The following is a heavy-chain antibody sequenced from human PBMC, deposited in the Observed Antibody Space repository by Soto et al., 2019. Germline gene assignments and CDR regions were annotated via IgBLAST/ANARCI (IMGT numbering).Heavy chain of an antibody. Sequence: ASVKVSCKASGYTFTSYDINWVRQATGQGLEWMGWMNPNSGNTGYAQKFQGRVTMTRKTSISTAYMELSSLRSEDTAVYYCARGRSQSRWFDPWGQGTLVTSPQ. D-gene: IGHD1-26*01. CDR1: GYTFTSYD. V-gene: IGHV1-8*01. CDR3: ARGRSQSRWFDP. CDR2: MNPNSGNT. J-gene: IGHJ5*02.